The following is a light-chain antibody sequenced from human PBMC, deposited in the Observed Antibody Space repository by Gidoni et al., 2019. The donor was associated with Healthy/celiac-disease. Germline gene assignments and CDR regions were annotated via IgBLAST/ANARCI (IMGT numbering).Light chain of an antibody. CDR2: QDS. Sequence: SSELTQPPSVSVSPGQTASITCSGDKLGDKYACWYQQKPGQSPVLVIYQDSKRPSGIPGRFSGSNSGNTATLTISGTQAMDEADYYCQAWDSSTAAVVFGGGTKLTVL. J-gene: IGLJ2*01. CDR3: QAWDSSTAAVV. V-gene: IGLV3-1*01. CDR1: KLGDKY.